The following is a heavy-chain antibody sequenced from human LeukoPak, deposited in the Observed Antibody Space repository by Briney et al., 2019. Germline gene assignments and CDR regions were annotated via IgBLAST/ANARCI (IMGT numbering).Heavy chain of an antibody. CDR1: GYTFTGYY. Sequence: ASVKVSCKASGYTFTGYYMHWVRQAPGQGLEWMGWINPNSGGTNYAQSFQGRVTMTRDTSISTAYVELSSLRSDDTAVYYCEVLRLWSVPAWGQGTLVTVSS. J-gene: IGHJ5*02. CDR3: EVLRLWSVPA. D-gene: IGHD2-21*01. V-gene: IGHV1-2*02. CDR2: INPNSGGT.